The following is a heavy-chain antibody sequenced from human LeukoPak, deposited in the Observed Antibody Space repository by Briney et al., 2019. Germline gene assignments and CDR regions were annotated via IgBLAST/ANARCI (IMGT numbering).Heavy chain of an antibody. CDR2: ISSSSSYI. CDR1: GFTFSSYG. V-gene: IGHV3-21*04. CDR3: AGYYVWGSYDDY. D-gene: IGHD3-16*01. J-gene: IGHJ4*02. Sequence: GGTLRLSCAASGFTFSSYGMNWVRQAPGKGVEWVSSISSSSSYIYYVDSVKGRFTISRDNAKNSLYLQMNSLRAEDTAVYYCAGYYVWGSYDDYWGQGTLVTVSS.